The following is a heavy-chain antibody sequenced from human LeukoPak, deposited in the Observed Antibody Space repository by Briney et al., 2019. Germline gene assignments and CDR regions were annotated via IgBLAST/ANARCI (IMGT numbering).Heavy chain of an antibody. CDR3: ARLSTVSDSSGYYYESSEYFDY. D-gene: IGHD3-22*01. CDR2: IYPGDSDT. J-gene: IGHJ4*02. CDR1: GYTFTSYW. Sequence: GESLKISCKGSGYTFTSYWIGRVRQMPGKGLEWMGIIYPGDSDTRYSPSFQGQVTISADKSITTAYLQWSSLKASDTAMYYCARLSTVSDSSGYYYESSEYFDYWGQGTLVTVSS. V-gene: IGHV5-51*01.